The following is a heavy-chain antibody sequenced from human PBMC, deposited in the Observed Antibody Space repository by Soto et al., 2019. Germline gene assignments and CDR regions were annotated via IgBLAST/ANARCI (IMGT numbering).Heavy chain of an antibody. CDR2: VSAYNGNT. CDR3: ARTVGYYYGMDV. D-gene: IGHD4-17*01. V-gene: IGHV1-18*01. Sequence: ASVKVSCKASGYTFISYGISWVRQTPGQGLEWMGWVSAYNGNTNYAQKFQGRVTMTTDTATQTAYMELSSLRSDDTAVYYCARTVGYYYGMDVWGQGTTVTVSS. CDR1: GYTFISYG. J-gene: IGHJ6*02.